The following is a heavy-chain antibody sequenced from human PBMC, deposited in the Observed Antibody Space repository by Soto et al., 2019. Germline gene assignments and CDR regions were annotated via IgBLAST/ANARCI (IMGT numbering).Heavy chain of an antibody. CDR3: ARSSGSAYWFDP. CDR1: GYTFTSYG. J-gene: IGHJ5*02. D-gene: IGHD6-6*01. Sequence: QVQLVQSGAEVKKPGASVKVSCKASGYTFTSYGISWVRQAPGQGLEWMGWISAYNGNTNYAQKLQGRATMTTDTSPSTAYMELRSLRSDATAVYYCARSSGSAYWFDPWGQGTLVTVSS. V-gene: IGHV1-18*01. CDR2: ISAYNGNT.